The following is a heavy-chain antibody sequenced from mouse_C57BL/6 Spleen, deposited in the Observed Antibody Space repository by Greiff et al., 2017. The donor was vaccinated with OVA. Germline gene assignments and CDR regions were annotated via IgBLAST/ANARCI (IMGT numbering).Heavy chain of an antibody. CDR2: ISSGGSYT. V-gene: IGHV5-6*01. J-gene: IGHJ4*01. CDR3: ARQLRPYAMDY. CDR1: GFTFSSYG. D-gene: IGHD3-2*02. Sequence: EVKLVESGGDLVKPGGSLKLSCAASGFTFSSYGMSWVRQTPDKRLEWVATISSGGSYTYYPDSVKGRFTISRDNAKNTLYLQMSSLKSEDTAMYYCARQLRPYAMDYWGQGTSVTVSS.